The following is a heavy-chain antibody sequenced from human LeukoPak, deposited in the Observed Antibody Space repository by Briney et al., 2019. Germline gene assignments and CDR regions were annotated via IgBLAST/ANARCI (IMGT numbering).Heavy chain of an antibody. D-gene: IGHD2-2*01. Sequence: GESLKISCKGSGYSFTSYWIGWVRQMPGKGLEWMEIIYPGDSDTRYSPSFQGQVTISADKSISTAYLQWSSLKASDTAMYYCARNSPRYCSSTSCLYPDAFDIWGQGTMVTVSS. CDR3: ARNSPRYCSSTSCLYPDAFDI. CDR1: GYSFTSYW. J-gene: IGHJ3*02. V-gene: IGHV5-51*01. CDR2: IYPGDSDT.